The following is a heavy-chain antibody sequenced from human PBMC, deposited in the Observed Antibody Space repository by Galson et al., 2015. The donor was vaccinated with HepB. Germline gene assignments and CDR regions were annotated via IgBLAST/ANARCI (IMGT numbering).Heavy chain of an antibody. D-gene: IGHD2-8*01. CDR2: ISSSGSTI. V-gene: IGHV3-48*03. CDR3: ARGTGCTNGVCYAFYYYYYGMDG. J-gene: IGHJ6*02. CDR1: GFTFSSYE. Sequence: SLRLSCAASGFTFSSYEMNWVRQAPGKGLEWVSYISSSGSTIYYADSVKGRFTISRDNAKNSLYLQMNSLRAEDTAVYYCARGTGCTNGVCYAFYYYYYGMDGWGQGTTVTVSS.